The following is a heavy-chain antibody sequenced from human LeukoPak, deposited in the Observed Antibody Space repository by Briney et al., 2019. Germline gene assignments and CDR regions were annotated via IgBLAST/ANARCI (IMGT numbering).Heavy chain of an antibody. CDR2: ISSSSYI. D-gene: IGHD4-17*01. Sequence: GGSLRLSCAASGFTFSSYSMNWVRQAPGKGLEWVSSISSSSYIYYADSVKGRFTISRDNAKNSLYLQMNSLRAEDTAVYYCARDLDYGDYGYFQHWGQGTLVTVSS. V-gene: IGHV3-21*01. CDR1: GFTFSSYS. J-gene: IGHJ1*01. CDR3: ARDLDYGDYGYFQH.